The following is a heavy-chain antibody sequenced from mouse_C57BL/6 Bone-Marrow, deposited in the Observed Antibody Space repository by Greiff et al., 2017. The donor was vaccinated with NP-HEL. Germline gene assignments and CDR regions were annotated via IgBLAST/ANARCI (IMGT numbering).Heavy chain of an antibody. D-gene: IGHD3-2*02. CDR2: IDPSDSYT. J-gene: IGHJ2*01. CDR3: ATEAAQATSYFDY. Sequence: QVQLQQPGAELVMPGASVKLSCKASGYTFTSYWMHWVKQRPGQGLEWIGEIDPSDSYTNYNQKFKGKSKLTVDKSSSTAYMQLSSLTSEESAGYYCATEAAQATSYFDYWGQGTTLTVSS. V-gene: IGHV1-69*01. CDR1: GYTFTSYW.